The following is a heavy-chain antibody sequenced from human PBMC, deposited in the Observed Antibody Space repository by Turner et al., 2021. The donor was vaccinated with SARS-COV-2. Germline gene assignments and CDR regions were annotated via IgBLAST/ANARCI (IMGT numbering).Heavy chain of an antibody. J-gene: IGHJ3*01. CDR1: GDSVSTNSVSGKGIA. Sequence: QVQMQQSGPGLVKPSETLSVTCAISGDSVSTNSVSGKGIAWNWIRQSASRCLEWLGRTYYRSKWYYEYAVSVGSRATINADTSKNHFSLQLQSVTLEDTAVYYCARGIMSTFDLWGQGTMVTVSS. CDR2: TYYRSKWYY. V-gene: IGHV6-1*01. D-gene: IGHD3-16*01. CDR3: ARGIMSTFDL.